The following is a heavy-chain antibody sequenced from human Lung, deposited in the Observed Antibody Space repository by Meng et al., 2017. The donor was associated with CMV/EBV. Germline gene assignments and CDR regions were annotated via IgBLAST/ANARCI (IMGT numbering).Heavy chain of an antibody. V-gene: IGHV3-73*01. CDR1: GFSFSGSV. CDR2: IRSKANNYAT. J-gene: IGHJ4*02. D-gene: IGHD3-10*01. Sequence: GESLKISCATSGFSFSGSVMHWVRQASGKGLEWVGRIRSKANNYATAYAESVKGRFTVSRDDSQKTAFLQMNSLKTEDTAVYYCTRPVGAADWFEPIEFWGQGXLVTVSS. CDR3: TRPVGAADWFEPIEF.